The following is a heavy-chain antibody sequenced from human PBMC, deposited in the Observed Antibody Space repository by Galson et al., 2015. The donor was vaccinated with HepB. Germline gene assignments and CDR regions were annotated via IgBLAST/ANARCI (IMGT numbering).Heavy chain of an antibody. D-gene: IGHD2-2*02. CDR2: IDWDDDK. J-gene: IGHJ6*02. V-gene: IGHV2-70*01. Sequence: PALVKPTQTLTLTCTFSGFSLSTSGMCVSWIRQPPGKALEWLALIDWDDDKYYSTSLKTRLTISKDTSKNQVVLTMTNMDPVDTATYYCARTLADRAAIHGGYYYYGMDVWGQGTTVTVSS. CDR1: GFSLSTSGMC. CDR3: ARTLADRAAIHGGYYYYGMDV.